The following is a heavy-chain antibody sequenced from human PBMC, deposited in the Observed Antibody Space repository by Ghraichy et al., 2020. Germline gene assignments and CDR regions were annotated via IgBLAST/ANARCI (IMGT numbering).Heavy chain of an antibody. CDR2: ISPNSGDT. CDR1: GYTFTDYY. Sequence: ASVKVSCKASGYTFTDYYMNWVRQAPGQGLEWMGSISPNSGDTDYAQRFQGRVTMTRDTSIGTAYMELSRLRSDDTAVYYCARDVRHKAFDIWGQGTMVTVSS. J-gene: IGHJ3*02. V-gene: IGHV1-2*02. CDR3: ARDVRHKAFDI.